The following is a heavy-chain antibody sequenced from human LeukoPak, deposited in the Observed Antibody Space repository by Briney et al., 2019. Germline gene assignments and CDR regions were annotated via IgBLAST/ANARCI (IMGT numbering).Heavy chain of an antibody. D-gene: IGHD1-26*01. Sequence: GRCLRLSCAAAGFTFSSNWMDWVRHDPGKGLVWVSRINSDGRSTNYAVCVKCRFTISRDNAKNALYLQMNRLRAEDTAVYCCARVHGGSDLFDYWGQGTLVTVSS. J-gene: IGHJ4*02. V-gene: IGHV3-74*01. CDR3: ARVHGGSDLFDY. CDR2: INSDGRST. CDR1: GFTFSSNW.